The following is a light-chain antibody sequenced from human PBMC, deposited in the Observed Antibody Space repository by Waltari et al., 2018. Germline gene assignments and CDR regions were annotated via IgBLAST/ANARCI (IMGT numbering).Light chain of an antibody. Sequence: SYELTQPPSVSVSPGQTASITCSGDKLGDKYACWYQQKPGQSPVLVIYQESKRPSGIPERFSGSNSGNTAALTISGTQAMDEADYYCQAWDSSKGVFGTGTKVTVL. CDR2: QES. CDR1: KLGDKY. V-gene: IGLV3-1*01. CDR3: QAWDSSKGV. J-gene: IGLJ1*01.